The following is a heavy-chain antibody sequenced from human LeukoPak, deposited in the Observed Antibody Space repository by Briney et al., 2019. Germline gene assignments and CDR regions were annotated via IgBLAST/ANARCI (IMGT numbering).Heavy chain of an antibody. V-gene: IGHV3-30-3*01. CDR3: ATIGDRRTGELYRIDY. Sequence: AGGSQRLSCAASGFTFSNYAMHWVRQAPGKGLEWVAVVSYDGSNKYYADSVKGRFTISRDNSKNTLYLQMNSLRAEDAAIYYCATIGDRRTGELYRIDYWGQGTLVTVSS. J-gene: IGHJ4*02. D-gene: IGHD7-27*01. CDR1: GFTFSNYA. CDR2: VSYDGSNK.